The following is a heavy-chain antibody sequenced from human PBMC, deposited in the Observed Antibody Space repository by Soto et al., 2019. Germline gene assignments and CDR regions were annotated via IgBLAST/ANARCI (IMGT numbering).Heavy chain of an antibody. V-gene: IGHV3-7*03. CDR1: GFTFSSYW. CDR3: ARITSPGYFDS. J-gene: IGHJ4*02. D-gene: IGHD1-20*01. Sequence: PGGSLRLSCAASGFTFSSYWMTWLRQAPGKGLEWVANINPDGSEKYYVDSVMGRFTMSRDNTQNSLSLQMNTLRVEDSAVYYCARITSPGYFDSWGQGTLVTVSS. CDR2: INPDGSEK.